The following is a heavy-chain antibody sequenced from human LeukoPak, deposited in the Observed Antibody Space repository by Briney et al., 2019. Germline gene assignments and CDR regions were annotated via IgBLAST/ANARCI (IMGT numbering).Heavy chain of an antibody. Sequence: KPSETLSLTCTVSGGSISSGSYYWGWIRQPPGKGLEWIGSIYYSGSTYYNPSLKSRVTISVDTSKNQFSLKLSSVTAADTAVYYCARLGAAAGRAGKWFDPWGQGTLVTASS. CDR1: GGSISSGSYY. J-gene: IGHJ5*02. V-gene: IGHV4-39*01. CDR2: IYYSGST. D-gene: IGHD6-13*01. CDR3: ARLGAAAGRAGKWFDP.